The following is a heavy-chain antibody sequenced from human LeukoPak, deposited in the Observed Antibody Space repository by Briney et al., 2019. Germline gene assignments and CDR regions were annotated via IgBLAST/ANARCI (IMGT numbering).Heavy chain of an antibody. V-gene: IGHV6-1*01. J-gene: IGHJ4*02. Sequence: SQTLSLTCAISGDSVSNNGAAWNWIRQSPSRGLEWLGRTYYRSRYYTDYAESVKSRITINPDTSKNHYYLQLKSVTPEDTAVYYCARDGPGDQGLDCWGQGTLVTVSS. CDR3: ARDGPGDQGLDC. CDR1: GDSVSNNGAA. CDR2: TYYRSRYYT. D-gene: IGHD3-10*01.